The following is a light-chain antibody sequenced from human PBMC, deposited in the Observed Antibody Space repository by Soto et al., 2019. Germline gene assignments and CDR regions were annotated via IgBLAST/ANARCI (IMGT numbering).Light chain of an antibody. Sequence: QPVLTQSSSASASLGSSVKLTCTLSSGHSSYIIAWHQQQPGKAPRYLMKLEGSGSYNKXXXXXXXFSGSSSGADRYLTISNLQFEDEADYYCETWDSNTHTVFGGGTKVTVL. V-gene: IGLV4-60*02. J-gene: IGLJ3*02. CDR2: LEGSGSY. CDR3: ETWDSNTHTV. CDR1: SGHSSYI.